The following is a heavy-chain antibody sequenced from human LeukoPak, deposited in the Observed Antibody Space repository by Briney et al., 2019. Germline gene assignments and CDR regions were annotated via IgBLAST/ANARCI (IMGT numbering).Heavy chain of an antibody. D-gene: IGHD1/OR15-1a*01. J-gene: IGHJ4*01. CDR1: GFTFSSYA. V-gene: IGHV3-23*01. CDR3: GGCNHIHPSPGKGRFPLPRNNSKDPLYLKMKSPGAGAPAFFFWWKTGFCGVTAAYVYQ. Sequence: GGSLRLSCAASGFTFSSYAMSWVRQAPGKGLEWVSAISGSGGSTYYADSVKGRFTISRDNSKNTLYLQMNSLRAEDTAVYYCGGCNHIHPSPGKGRFPLPRNNSKDPLYLKMKSPGAGAPAFFFWWKTGFCGVTAAYVYQGGRGTLGNVSS. CDR2: ISGSGGST.